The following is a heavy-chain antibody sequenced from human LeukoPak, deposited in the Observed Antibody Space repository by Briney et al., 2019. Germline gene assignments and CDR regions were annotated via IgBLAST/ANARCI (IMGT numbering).Heavy chain of an antibody. CDR2: ISAYNGNT. J-gene: IGHJ6*02. V-gene: IGHV1-18*01. CDR1: GYTFTSYG. D-gene: IGHD6-6*01. Sequence: ASVKVSCKASGYTFTSYGISWVRQAPGQGLEWMGWISAYNGNTYYAQKLQGRVTMTTETSTSTAYMALRSLRSDDTAVYYCARVDSSSSSIYYYYGMDVWGQGTTVTVSS. CDR3: ARVDSSSSSIYYYYGMDV.